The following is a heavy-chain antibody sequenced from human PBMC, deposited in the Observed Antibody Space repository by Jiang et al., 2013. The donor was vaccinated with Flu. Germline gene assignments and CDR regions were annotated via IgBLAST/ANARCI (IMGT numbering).Heavy chain of an antibody. V-gene: IGHV3-30*18. CDR3: AKVQRRYCSSTSCSLLDY. Sequence: KGLEWVAVISYDGSNKYYADSVKGRFTISRDNSKNTLYLQMNSLRAEDTAVYYCAKVQRRYCSSTSCSLLDYWGQGTLVTVSS. J-gene: IGHJ4*02. CDR2: ISYDGSNK. D-gene: IGHD2-2*01.